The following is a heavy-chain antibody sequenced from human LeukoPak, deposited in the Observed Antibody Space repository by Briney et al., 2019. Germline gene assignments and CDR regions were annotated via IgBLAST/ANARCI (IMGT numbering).Heavy chain of an antibody. CDR3: ARGLRLTMVRGVIITGRNWFDP. V-gene: IGHV4-34*01. D-gene: IGHD3-10*01. CDR1: GGSFSGYY. CDR2: INHSGST. J-gene: IGHJ5*02. Sequence: SETLSLTCAVYGGSFSGYYWSWIRQPPGKGLEWIGEINHSGSTNYNPSLKSRVTISVDTSKNQFSPKLSSLTAADTAVYYCARGLRLTMVRGVIITGRNWFDPWGQGTLVTVSS.